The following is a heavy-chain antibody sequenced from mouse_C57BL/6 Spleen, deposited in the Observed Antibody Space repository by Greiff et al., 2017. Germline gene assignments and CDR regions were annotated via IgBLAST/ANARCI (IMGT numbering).Heavy chain of an antibody. Sequence: QVQLQQSGPELVKPGASVKISCKASGYAFSRSWMNWVKQRPGKGLEWIGRIYPGDGDTNYNGKFKGKATLTADKSASTAYMQLSSLTSEDSAVYFCANGDYGTYWGQGTLVTVSA. J-gene: IGHJ3*01. CDR1: GYAFSRSW. CDR3: ANGDYGTY. D-gene: IGHD2-13*01. V-gene: IGHV1-82*01. CDR2: IYPGDGDT.